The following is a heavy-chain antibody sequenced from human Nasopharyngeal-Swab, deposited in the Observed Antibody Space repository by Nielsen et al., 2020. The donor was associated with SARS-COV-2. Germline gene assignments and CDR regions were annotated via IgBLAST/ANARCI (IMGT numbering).Heavy chain of an antibody. J-gene: IGHJ4*02. CDR2: ISYGGGST. D-gene: IGHD4-23*01. CDR1: GFTFSSYA. V-gene: IGHV3-23*01. CDR3: AKDLGVESPLWFDY. Sequence: GESLKISCAASGFTFSSYAMSWVRQTPGKGLEWVSAISYGGGSTYYADSVKGRFTISRDNSKNTLYLQMSSLRAEDTAIYYCAKDLGVESPLWFDYWGQGTLLTVSS.